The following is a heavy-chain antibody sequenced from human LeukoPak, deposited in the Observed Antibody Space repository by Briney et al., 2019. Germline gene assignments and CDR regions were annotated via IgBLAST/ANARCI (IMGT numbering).Heavy chain of an antibody. V-gene: IGHV1-8*01. CDR2: MNPNSGNT. Sequence: ASVKVSCKASGYTFTRYDINWVRQATGQGLEWMGWMNPNSGNTGYAQKFQGRVTMTRNTSISTAYMELSSLRSEDTAVYYCARTRGYSYGYSDYWGQGTLVTVSS. J-gene: IGHJ4*02. D-gene: IGHD5-18*01. CDR1: GYTFTRYD. CDR3: ARTRGYSYGYSDY.